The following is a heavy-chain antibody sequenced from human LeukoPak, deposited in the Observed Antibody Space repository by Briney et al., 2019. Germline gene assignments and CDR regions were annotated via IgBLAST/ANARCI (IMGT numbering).Heavy chain of an antibody. D-gene: IGHD2-15*01. CDR1: GFTFSSYW. J-gene: IGHJ3*02. CDR3: ARPGYCSGDTCYVAFDI. Sequence: GGSLRLSCAASGFTFSSYWMSWVRQAPGKGLEWVANIKQDGSEKHYVDSVKGRFTISRDNAKNSLYLQMNSLRAEDTAVYYCARPGYCSGDTCYVAFDIWGQGTMVTVSS. V-gene: IGHV3-7*01. CDR2: IKQDGSEK.